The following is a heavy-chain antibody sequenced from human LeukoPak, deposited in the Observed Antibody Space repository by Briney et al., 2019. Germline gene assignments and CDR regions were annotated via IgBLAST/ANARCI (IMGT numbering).Heavy chain of an antibody. V-gene: IGHV3-30*04. J-gene: IGHJ5*02. Sequence: GRSLRLSYAASGFTFSSYAIHWVRQAPGKGLEWVAVISYDGSNKYYADSVKGRFTISRDNSKNTLYLQMNSLRTEDTAVYYCARGVGDFWSGYSSPSSRFDPWGQGTLVTVSS. CDR3: ARGVGDFWSGYSSPSSRFDP. D-gene: IGHD3-3*01. CDR2: ISYDGSNK. CDR1: GFTFSSYA.